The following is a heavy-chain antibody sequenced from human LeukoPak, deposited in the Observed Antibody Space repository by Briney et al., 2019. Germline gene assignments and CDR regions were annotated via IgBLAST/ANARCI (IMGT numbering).Heavy chain of an antibody. J-gene: IGHJ4*02. D-gene: IGHD2-2*01. CDR1: GFTFSSYT. V-gene: IGHV3-48*04. Sequence: PGGSLRLSCAASGFTFSSYTMNWVRQAPGKGLEWISYISNTGSVIYYADSVKGRLTVSRDNAKNSLYLQMNSLRAEDTAVYYCARNLPAADYWGQGTLVTVSS. CDR3: ARNLPAADY. CDR2: ISNTGSVI.